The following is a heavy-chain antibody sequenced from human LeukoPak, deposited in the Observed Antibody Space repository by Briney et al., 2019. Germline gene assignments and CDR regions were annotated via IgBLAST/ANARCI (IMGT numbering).Heavy chain of an antibody. V-gene: IGHV3-23*01. J-gene: IGHJ6*03. Sequence: GGSLRLSCAVSGITFSTHAMSWVRQAPGKGLEWVSLISGSGGHTFYGDSVKGRFTISRDNSKNTFYLQMNSLRAEDTAVYCCAKGEAPTERDGYNYYYYYMEVWGRGTTVTVSS. CDR3: AKGEAPTERDGYNYYYYYMEV. CDR2: ISGSGGHT. CDR1: GITFSTHA. D-gene: IGHD5-24*01.